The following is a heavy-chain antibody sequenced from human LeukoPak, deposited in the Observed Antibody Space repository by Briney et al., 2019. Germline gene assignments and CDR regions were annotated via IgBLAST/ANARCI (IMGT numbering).Heavy chain of an antibody. Sequence: ASVKVSCKASGYTFTSYYVHWVRQAPGQGLEWMGIINPTSGDTNYAQNFQGRVTMTRDMSTSKVYMELSRLRSEDTAVYYCARYGFSSVWQGGWHAFDIWGLGTMVTVSS. CDR3: ARYGFSSVWQGGWHAFDI. CDR2: INPTSGDT. V-gene: IGHV1-46*01. CDR1: GYTFTSYY. J-gene: IGHJ3*02. D-gene: IGHD6-25*01.